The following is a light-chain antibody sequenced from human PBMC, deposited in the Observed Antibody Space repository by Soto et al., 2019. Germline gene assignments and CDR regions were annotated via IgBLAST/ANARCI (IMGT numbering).Light chain of an antibody. CDR3: QQYNNWWT. CDR1: QSVSSSY. V-gene: IGKV3-15*01. J-gene: IGKJ1*01. Sequence: EIVLTQSPGTLSLSPGERATLSCRASQSVSSSYLAWYQQKPGQAPRLLIYGASTRATGIPARFSGSGSGTEFTLTINSLQSEDFAVYYCQQYNNWWTFGQGTKVDNK. CDR2: GAS.